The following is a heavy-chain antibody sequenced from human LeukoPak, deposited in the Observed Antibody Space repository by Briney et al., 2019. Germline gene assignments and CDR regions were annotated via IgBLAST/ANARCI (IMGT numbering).Heavy chain of an antibody. D-gene: IGHD1-26*01. CDR2: VNPNSGGT. CDR1: GYTFTGYY. CDR3: AKIRGSGSYHFDY. J-gene: IGHJ4*02. V-gene: IGHV1-2*04. Sequence: ASVKVSCKASGYTFTGYYMHWVRQAPGQGLEWMGWVNPNSGGTNYAQKFQGWVTMTRDTSISTAYMELSRLRSDDTAVYYCAKIRGSGSYHFDYWGQGTLVTVSS.